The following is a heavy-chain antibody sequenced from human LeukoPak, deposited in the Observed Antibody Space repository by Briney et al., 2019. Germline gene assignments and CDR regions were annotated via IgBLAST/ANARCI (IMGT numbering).Heavy chain of an antibody. CDR3: ARAGSHWHYVY. D-gene: IGHD3-10*01. J-gene: IGHJ4*02. V-gene: IGHV3-11*04. CDR2: ISSSGSTI. CDR1: GFTFSDYY. Sequence: GGSLRLSCAASGFTFSDYYMSWIRQAPGKGPEWVSYISSSGSTIYYADSVKGRFTISRDNAKNSLSLQMNNLRVEDTAVYYCARAGSHWHYVYWGQGTVVTVSS.